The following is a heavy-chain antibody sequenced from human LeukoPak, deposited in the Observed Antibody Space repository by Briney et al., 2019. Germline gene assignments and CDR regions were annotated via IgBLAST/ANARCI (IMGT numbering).Heavy chain of an antibody. D-gene: IGHD1-26*01. J-gene: IGHJ4*02. CDR2: IYASGST. Sequence: PSETLSLTCTVSGGSISDYSWSWIRHPARKGLEWIGRIYASGSTNYTPSLKSRVTMSEDTSKNPLSLKLTSVTAADTAVYYCASLESGNRWSYDFWGQGTLVTVSS. V-gene: IGHV4-4*07. CDR3: ASLESGNRWSYDF. CDR1: GGSISDYS.